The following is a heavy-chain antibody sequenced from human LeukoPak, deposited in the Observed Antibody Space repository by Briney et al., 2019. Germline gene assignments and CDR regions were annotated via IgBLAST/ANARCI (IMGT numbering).Heavy chain of an antibody. V-gene: IGHV1-2*02. CDR3: ARGPFLNWGGYYYMDV. CDR1: GYTFTGYY. CDR2: INPNSGGT. J-gene: IGHJ6*03. Sequence: GASVKVSFRASGYTFTGYYMHWVRQAPGQGLEGMGWINPNSGGTNYAQKFQGRVTMTRDTSISTAYMELSRLRSDDTAVYYCARGPFLNWGGYYYMDVWGKGTTVTVSS. D-gene: IGHD7-27*01.